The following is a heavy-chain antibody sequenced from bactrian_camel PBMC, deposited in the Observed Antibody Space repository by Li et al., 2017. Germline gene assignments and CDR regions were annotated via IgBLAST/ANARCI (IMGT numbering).Heavy chain of an antibody. J-gene: IGHJ4*01. D-gene: IGHD2*01. Sequence: QLVESGGGSVQPGESLRLSCKAPGFTANRCGKHWFRQAAGKKQREWVSSRNVDGITTYTDSVKGRFTVSTDNPEDTVYLQMDNLKPEDTAMYSCKTYGPTWCATGSWGRGTQVTVSS. CDR3: KTYGPTWCATGS. V-gene: IGHV3S25*01. CDR2: RNVDGIT. CDR1: GFTANRCG.